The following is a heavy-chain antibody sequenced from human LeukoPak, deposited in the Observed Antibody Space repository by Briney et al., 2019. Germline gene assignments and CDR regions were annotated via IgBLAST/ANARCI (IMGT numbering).Heavy chain of an antibody. CDR3: ARRSPNYYFDY. V-gene: IGHV3-21*01. CDR1: GFTFSNYN. Sequence: GGSLRLSGAASGFTFSNYNMNWVRQAPGKRLEWVSSISSSNNYIYYADSVKGRFTISRDNAKNSLYLQMNSLRAEDTAVYYCARRSPNYYFDYWGQGTPVTVSS. CDR2: ISSSNNYI. J-gene: IGHJ4*02.